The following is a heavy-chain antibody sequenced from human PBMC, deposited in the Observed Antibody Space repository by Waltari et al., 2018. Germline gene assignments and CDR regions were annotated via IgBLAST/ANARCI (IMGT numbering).Heavy chain of an antibody. CDR3: ARHSGRIAVAGNFDY. J-gene: IGHJ4*02. CDR2: IYYSGST. CDR1: GGSISRSSYY. V-gene: IGHV4-39*01. D-gene: IGHD6-19*01. Sequence: QLQLQESGPGLVKPSETLSLTCTVSGGSISRSSYYWGWIRQPPGKGLEWIGSIYYSGSTYYNPSLKSRVTISVDTSKNQFSLKLSSVTAADTAVYYCARHSGRIAVAGNFDYWGQGTLVTVSS.